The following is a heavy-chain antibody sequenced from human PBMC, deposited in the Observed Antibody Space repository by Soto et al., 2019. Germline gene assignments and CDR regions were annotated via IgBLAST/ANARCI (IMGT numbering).Heavy chain of an antibody. D-gene: IGHD3-3*01. CDR2: IKQDGSEK. J-gene: IGHJ5*02. V-gene: IGHV3-7*04. Sequence: PGGSLRLSCAASGVTFSSYWMSWVRQAPGKGLEWVANIKQDGSEKYYVDSVKGRFTISRDNAKNSLYLQMNSLRAEDTAVYYCARGATYYDFWSGYYWFDPWGQGTLVTVSS. CDR1: GVTFSSYW. CDR3: ARGATYYDFWSGYYWFDP.